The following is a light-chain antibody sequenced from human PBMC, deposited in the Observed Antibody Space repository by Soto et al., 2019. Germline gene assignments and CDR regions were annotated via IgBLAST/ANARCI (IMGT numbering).Light chain of an antibody. Sequence: QAVVTQEHSLTVSPGGTVTLTCGSSTGAVTRAQYPYWFKQRPGQVPRTMIFDTSDKQSWTPARFSGSLLGGKAALTLSGAQPEEEAEYYCLLSQSGCVVFGGGTKLTVL. CDR2: DTS. J-gene: IGLJ2*01. CDR3: LLSQSGCVV. V-gene: IGLV7-46*01. CDR1: TGAVTRAQY.